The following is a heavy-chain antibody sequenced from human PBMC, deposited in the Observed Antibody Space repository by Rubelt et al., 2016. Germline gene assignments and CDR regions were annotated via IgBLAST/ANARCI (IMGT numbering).Heavy chain of an antibody. V-gene: IGHV1-2*02. CDR2: INPNSGGT. Sequence: QVQLVQSGAEVKKPGASVKVSCKASGYTFTSYGISWVRQAPGQGLEWMGWINPNSGGTNYAQKFKGRVTMTGDTSISTAYMEPSRLGSDDTAVYYCASHSSGWTGVDYWGQGTLVTVSS. CDR3: ASHSSGWTGVDY. J-gene: IGHJ4*02. CDR1: GYTFTSYG. D-gene: IGHD6-19*01.